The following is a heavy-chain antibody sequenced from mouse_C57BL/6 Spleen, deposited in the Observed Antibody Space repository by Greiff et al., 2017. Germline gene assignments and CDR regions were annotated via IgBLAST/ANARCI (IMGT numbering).Heavy chain of an antibody. Sequence: EVQLQQSGPELVKPGASVKIPCTVSGYTFTDYNMDWVKQSHEKSLEWIGDINPNNGGTIYNQKCKGKATLTVDKSSSTAYMELRSLTSEDTAVYYCARLELRGAMDYWGQGTSVTVSS. J-gene: IGHJ4*01. CDR1: GYTFTDYN. V-gene: IGHV1-18*01. CDR3: ARLELRGAMDY. CDR2: INPNNGGT. D-gene: IGHD1-1*01.